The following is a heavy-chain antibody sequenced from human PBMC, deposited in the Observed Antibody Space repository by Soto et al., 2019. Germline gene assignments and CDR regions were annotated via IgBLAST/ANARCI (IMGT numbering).Heavy chain of an antibody. J-gene: IGHJ4*02. Sequence: QLQLQESGPGLVKPSETLSLTCTVSGGSISSSSYYWGWIRQPPGKGLEWIGSIYYSGSTYYNPSLKSRVTISVDTSKNQFSLKLSSVTAADTAVYYCARLAVYYDFWSGYPKTYYFDYWGQGTLVTVSS. V-gene: IGHV4-39*01. CDR3: ARLAVYYDFWSGYPKTYYFDY. D-gene: IGHD3-3*01. CDR2: IYYSGST. CDR1: GGSISSSSYY.